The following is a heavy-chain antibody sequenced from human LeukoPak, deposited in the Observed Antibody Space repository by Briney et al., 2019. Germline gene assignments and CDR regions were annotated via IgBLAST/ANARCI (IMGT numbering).Heavy chain of an antibody. V-gene: IGHV3-23*01. CDR1: GFTFGSSA. CDR2: FSRSGPDT. Sequence: SGGSLRPSCAASGFTFGSSAMSWVCQAPGKGPEWVSTFSRSGPDTYYADSVKGRLTIFRDNSKNTLYLQMNSLRAEDTAVYYCAKGSLGSWYYFDYWGQGTLVTVSS. CDR3: AKGSLGSWYYFDY. J-gene: IGHJ4*02. D-gene: IGHD6-13*01.